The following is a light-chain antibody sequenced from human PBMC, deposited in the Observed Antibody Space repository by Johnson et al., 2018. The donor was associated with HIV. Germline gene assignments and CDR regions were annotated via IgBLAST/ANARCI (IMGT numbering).Light chain of an antibody. Sequence: QSVLTQPPSVSAAPGQKVTISCSGSSSNIGNNYVSWYQQLPGTAPKLLIYDNNKRPSGIPDRFSGSQSGTSATLGITGLQTGDEADYYCGTWDSSLSAGFYVFGTGTKVTVL. V-gene: IGLV1-51*01. CDR1: SSNIGNNY. CDR3: GTWDSSLSAGFYV. J-gene: IGLJ1*01. CDR2: DNN.